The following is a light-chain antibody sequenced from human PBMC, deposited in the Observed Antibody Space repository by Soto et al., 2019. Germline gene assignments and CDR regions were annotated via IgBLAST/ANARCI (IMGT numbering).Light chain of an antibody. CDR2: EVS. J-gene: IGLJ2*01. CDR1: SRDVGGYNY. V-gene: IGLV2-14*01. CDR3: SSYISSSTFVV. Sequence: QSVLTQPASVSGSPGQSITIYCTGTSRDVGGYNYVSWHQQHPGKAPKVIITEVSNRPSGVSNRFSGSKSGNTASLTISGLQAEDEADYYCSSYISSSTFVVFGGGTKRTVL.